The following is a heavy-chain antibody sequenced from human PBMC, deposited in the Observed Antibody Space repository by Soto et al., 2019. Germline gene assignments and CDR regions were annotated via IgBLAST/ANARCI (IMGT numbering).Heavy chain of an antibody. CDR3: AHQARLDYVMSTRNYFDY. D-gene: IGHD3-16*01. J-gene: IGHJ4*02. V-gene: IGHV2-5*02. Sequence: SGPTLVNPTETLTLTCSFSGFSLSSSRVAVGWIRQPPGKALEWLALIYSDDDKRYSPSLQSRLTIAKIHTKDQVVLTMTNMEPDDTAIYYCAHQARLDYVMSTRNYFDYWGQGTLVTVSS. CDR2: IYSDDDK. CDR1: GFSLSSSRVA.